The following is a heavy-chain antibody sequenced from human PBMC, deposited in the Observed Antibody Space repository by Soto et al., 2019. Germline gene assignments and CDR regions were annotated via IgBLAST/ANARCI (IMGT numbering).Heavy chain of an antibody. CDR1: GGSISTGGYY. CDR2: IYYGGYT. CDR3: ARHFVMARGAVILGGPDY. J-gene: IGHJ4*02. D-gene: IGHD3-10*01. V-gene: IGHV4-39*01. Sequence: SETLSLTCTVSGGSISTGGYYWNWIRQPPRKGLEWIGSIYYGGYTYYNPSLKSRVTISIDTSKNQFSLQLTSVTAADTAVYYCARHFVMARGAVILGGPDYWGQGTLVTVSS.